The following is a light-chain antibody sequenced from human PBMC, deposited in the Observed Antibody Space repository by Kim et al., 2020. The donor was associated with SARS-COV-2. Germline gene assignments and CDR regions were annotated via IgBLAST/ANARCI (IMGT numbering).Light chain of an antibody. CDR3: QAWDSSTEVV. Sequence: VSPGQAASITCSGDKLGDKYACWYQQKPGQSPVLVIYQDSKRPSGIPERFSGSNSGNTATLTISGTQAMDEADYYCQAWDSSTEVVFGGGTQLTVL. CDR1: KLGDKY. V-gene: IGLV3-1*01. CDR2: QDS. J-gene: IGLJ2*01.